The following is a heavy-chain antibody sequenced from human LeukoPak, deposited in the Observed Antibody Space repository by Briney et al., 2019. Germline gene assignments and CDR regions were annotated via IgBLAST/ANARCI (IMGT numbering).Heavy chain of an antibody. CDR3: ARDQETLSAMDY. V-gene: IGHV3-30*04. D-gene: IGHD2-2*03. CDR2: ISSDGRDK. Sequence: GGSPRLSCVASGFSFRSYVMHWVRQAPGKGLEWVAVISSDGRDKFYTDSVRGRFTISRDNSRNTVYLRVSSVRAEDTAVYYCARDQETLSAMDYWGQGTLVTVTS. J-gene: IGHJ4*02. CDR1: GFSFRSYV.